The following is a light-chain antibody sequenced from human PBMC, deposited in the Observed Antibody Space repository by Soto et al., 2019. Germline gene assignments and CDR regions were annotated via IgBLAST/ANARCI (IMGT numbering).Light chain of an antibody. V-gene: IGKV3-20*01. CDR1: QSVSSSQ. CDR2: GAS. J-gene: IGKJ2*01. CDR3: QQYDTSPHS. Sequence: EIVLTQSPGTLSLSPGESATLSCRASQSVSSSQVAWYQQKPGQAPRLLIYGASRSATGIPDRLSGVGSETDFTLTISRLEPEDFAVYYCQQYDTSPHSFGQGTKLESK.